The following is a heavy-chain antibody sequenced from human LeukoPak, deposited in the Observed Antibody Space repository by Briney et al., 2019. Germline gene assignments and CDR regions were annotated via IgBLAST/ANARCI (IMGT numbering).Heavy chain of an antibody. CDR3: ARGRGYCSSTSCYAYFDY. CDR1: GGSISSYY. J-gene: IGHJ4*02. V-gene: IGHV4-59*01. CDR2: IYYSGST. Sequence: SETLSLTCTVSGGSISSYYWSWIRQPPGEGLEWIGYIYYSGSTNYNPSLKSRVTISVDTSKNQFSLKLSSVTAADTAVYYCARGRGYCSSTSCYAYFDYWGQGTLVTVSS. D-gene: IGHD2-2*01.